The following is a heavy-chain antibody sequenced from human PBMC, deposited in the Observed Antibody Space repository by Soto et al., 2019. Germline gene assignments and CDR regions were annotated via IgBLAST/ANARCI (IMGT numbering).Heavy chain of an antibody. CDR1: GFTFSSCA. Sequence: GGSLRLSCAASGFTFSSCAMNWVRQAPGKGLEWVPTISGSGESTYYADSVKGRFTISRDNSKSTLYLQMNSLTAEDTAVYYCAKDRLFYYYFDFWGHGTLVPVSS. J-gene: IGHJ4*01. D-gene: IGHD1-26*01. CDR2: ISGSGEST. CDR3: AKDRLFYYYFDF. V-gene: IGHV3-23*01.